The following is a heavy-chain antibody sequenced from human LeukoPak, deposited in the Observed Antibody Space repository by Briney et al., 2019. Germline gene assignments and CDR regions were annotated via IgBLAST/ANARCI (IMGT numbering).Heavy chain of an antibody. D-gene: IGHD2-21*01. J-gene: IGHJ6*02. CDR3: ARHKDYYGMDV. CDR2: INSDGSST. V-gene: IGHV3-74*01. Sequence: PGGSLRLSCAASGFTSSNYWMHWVRQAPGKGLVWVSRINSDGSSTSYADSVKGRFTISRDSAKNTLYLQMNSVRAEDTAVYYCARHKDYYGMDVWGQGTTVTVSS. CDR1: GFTSSNYW.